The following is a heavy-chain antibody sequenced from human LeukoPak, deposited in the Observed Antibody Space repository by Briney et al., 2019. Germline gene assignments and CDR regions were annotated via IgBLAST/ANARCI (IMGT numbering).Heavy chain of an antibody. D-gene: IGHD6-6*01. Sequence: ASVKVSCKASGGTFNTYVFTWVRQAPGQGLEWMGKIIPVIDIAKYAQKFRGRVTITADKSTSTAYMELSSLRSEDSAVYYCARGGSTWIAARLYVFDFWGQGTMVSVSS. CDR3: ARGGSTWIAARLYVFDF. J-gene: IGHJ3*01. V-gene: IGHV1-69*04. CDR2: IIPVIDIA. CDR1: GGTFNTYV.